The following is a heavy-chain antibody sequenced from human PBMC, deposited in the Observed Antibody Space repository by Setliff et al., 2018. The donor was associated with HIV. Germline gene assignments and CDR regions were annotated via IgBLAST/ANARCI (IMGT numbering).Heavy chain of an antibody. CDR1: GFTFSSHW. J-gene: IGHJ6*03. Sequence: PGGSLRLSCAASGFTFSSHWMVWVRQAPGKGLEWVANINQDGSEKNYVDSVKGRFTISRDNAKNSLFLQMNSLRAEDTAVYYCARCIAARPYYYYYMDVWGKGTTVTVSS. CDR2: INQDGSEK. V-gene: IGHV3-7*01. CDR3: ARCIAARPYYYYYMDV. D-gene: IGHD6-6*01.